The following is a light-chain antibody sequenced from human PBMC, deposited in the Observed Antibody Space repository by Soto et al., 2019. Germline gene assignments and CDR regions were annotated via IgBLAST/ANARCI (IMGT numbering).Light chain of an antibody. J-gene: IGKJ3*01. V-gene: IGKV1-39*01. CDR2: DAS. CDR3: QQSFSTLPIT. CDR1: QSIVTY. Sequence: DIQMTQSPSSLSASVGDRVTITCRASQSIVTYLNWYQQKPGKAPNLLIYDASSLHSGVPSRFSGSGSGTDFTLTISNLQPEDFATYYCQQSFSTLPITFGPGTKVDIK.